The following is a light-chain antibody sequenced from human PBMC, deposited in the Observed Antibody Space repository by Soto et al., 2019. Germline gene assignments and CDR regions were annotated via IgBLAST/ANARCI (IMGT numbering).Light chain of an antibody. CDR1: QTISNM. Sequence: EIVFTQSPGTLSLSPGERATLSCRANQTISNMLAWYQQKPGQAPRLLIYDASNRATGIPVRFSGSGSGTDFTLTISSLEPEDFAVYYCQQRSNWPITFGQGTRLEIK. CDR3: QQRSNWPIT. V-gene: IGKV3-11*01. J-gene: IGKJ5*01. CDR2: DAS.